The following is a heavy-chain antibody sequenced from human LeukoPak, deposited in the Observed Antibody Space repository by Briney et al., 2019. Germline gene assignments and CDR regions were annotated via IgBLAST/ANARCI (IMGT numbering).Heavy chain of an antibody. CDR2: IRYDGRKS. D-gene: IGHD1-26*01. Sequence: GGPLSLRCAVSGFHYNNYGMLGVREATGKALVGVAFIRYDGRKSYFADSVKGRFALSRDNSKNTLYLQMSSLRPEDTAVYFCAKDGVGGSYLAFDIWGQGTMVTVSS. J-gene: IGHJ3*02. CDR3: AKDGVGGSYLAFDI. CDR1: GFHYNNYG. V-gene: IGHV3-30*02.